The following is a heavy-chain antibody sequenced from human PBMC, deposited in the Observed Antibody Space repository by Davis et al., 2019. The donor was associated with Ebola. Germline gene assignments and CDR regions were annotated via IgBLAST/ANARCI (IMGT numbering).Heavy chain of an antibody. CDR3: ARLKADSYYDILTGYYNKYYFDY. J-gene: IGHJ4*02. CDR1: GFSLSTSGVG. Sequence: SGPTLVKPTQTLTLTCTFSGFSLSTSGVGVGWIRQPPGKALEWLAHIYWDDDKRYSPFLKRRLTITKDTSKNQVVLTMTNMDPVDTATYYCARLKADSYYDILTGYYNKYYFDYWGQGTLVTVSS. CDR2: IYWDDDK. V-gene: IGHV2-5*02. D-gene: IGHD3-9*01.